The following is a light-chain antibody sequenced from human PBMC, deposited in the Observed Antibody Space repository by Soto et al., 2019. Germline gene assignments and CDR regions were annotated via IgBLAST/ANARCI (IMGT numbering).Light chain of an antibody. CDR2: EVS. V-gene: IGLV2-14*01. Sequence: QSALTQPASVSGSPGQSITISCTGTSSDVGGYNYVSWYQQHPGKAPKLMIYEVSNRPSGVSNRFSGSKSGNTASLTISGLHADDEAAYYYSSYTSSSNPYVFGTGTKLTVL. CDR3: SSYTSSSNPYV. CDR1: SSDVGGYNY. J-gene: IGLJ1*01.